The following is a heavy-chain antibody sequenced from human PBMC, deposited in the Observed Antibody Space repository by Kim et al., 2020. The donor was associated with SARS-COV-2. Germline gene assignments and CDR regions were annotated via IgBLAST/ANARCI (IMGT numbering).Heavy chain of an antibody. CDR2: IDPSNSYT. CDR3: ARQWDILTGADGFDI. J-gene: IGHJ3*02. V-gene: IGHV5-10-1*01. D-gene: IGHD3-9*01. CDR1: GYSFINYW. Sequence: GASLKISCEGSGYSFINYWISWVRQMPGKGLEWMGRIDPSNSYTNYSPSFQGHVTISADKSISNAYLQWSSLKASDTAMYYCARQWDILTGADGFDIWGQGTMVTVSS.